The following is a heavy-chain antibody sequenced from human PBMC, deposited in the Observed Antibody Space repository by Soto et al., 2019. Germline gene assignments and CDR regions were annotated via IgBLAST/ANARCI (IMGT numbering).Heavy chain of an antibody. V-gene: IGHV4-39*01. J-gene: IGHJ3*02. CDR1: GGSISSSSSY. CDR3: ARHRIGSYHHAFDI. Sequence: PSETLSLTCAVSGGSISSSSSYWGWIRQPPGKGLEWIGSFYYSGSTYSNPSLESRVTISEDTSKNRFSLKLSSVTAADTAVSYCARHRIGSYHHAFDIWGQGTMVTVSS. CDR2: FYYSGST. D-gene: IGHD3-10*01.